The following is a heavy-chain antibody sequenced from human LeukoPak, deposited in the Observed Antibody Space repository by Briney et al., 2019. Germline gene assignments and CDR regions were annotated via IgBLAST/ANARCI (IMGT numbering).Heavy chain of an antibody. J-gene: IGHJ3*02. D-gene: IGHD3-22*01. CDR3: ARNTSGFKLGDAFDI. V-gene: IGHV3-23*01. CDR2: ISGGAYST. CDR1: GFTFSSYA. Sequence: GGSLRLSCAASGFTFSSYAMTWVRQAPGKGLEWVSAISGGAYSTSYADSVKGRFTISRDNSKNTLYLQMNSLRAEDTAIYYCARNTSGFKLGDAFDIWGQGTMVAVSS.